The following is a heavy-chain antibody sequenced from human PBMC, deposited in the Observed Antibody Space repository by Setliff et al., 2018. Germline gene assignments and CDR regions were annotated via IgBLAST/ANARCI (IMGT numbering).Heavy chain of an antibody. Sequence: PGGSLRLSCAASGFTFSDYYMSWIRQAPGKGLEWVSYISGSVNTIYYADSVKGRFTISRDNSKNTLYLQMNSLRAEDTAIYSCAKFSSVPGSRFFDYWGQGALVTVSS. CDR2: ISGSVNTI. D-gene: IGHD2-2*01. V-gene: IGHV3-11*01. CDR3: AKFSSVPGSRFFDY. J-gene: IGHJ4*02. CDR1: GFTFSDYY.